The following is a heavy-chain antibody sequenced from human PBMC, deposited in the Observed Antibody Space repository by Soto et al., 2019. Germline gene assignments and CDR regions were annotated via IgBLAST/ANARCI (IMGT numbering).Heavy chain of an antibody. J-gene: IGHJ4*02. D-gene: IGHD6-19*01. CDR1: EFTISSYA. CDR3: ARDAVAMDH. Sequence: QVQLVESGGGVVQPGRSLRLSCAASEFTISSYAMHWVRQAPGKGLEWVAVISYDGSSKYNTDSVKGPFTVSRDKSKNTVYLQMHSLTVEDTAVYYCARDAVAMDHWGQGTLVTVSS. CDR2: ISYDGSSK. V-gene: IGHV3-30-3*01.